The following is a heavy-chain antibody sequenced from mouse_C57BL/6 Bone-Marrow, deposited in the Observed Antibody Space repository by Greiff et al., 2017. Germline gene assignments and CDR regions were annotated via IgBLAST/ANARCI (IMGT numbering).Heavy chain of an antibody. J-gene: IGHJ1*03. CDR1: GYSITSDY. D-gene: IGHD1-1*01. CDR3: ARYTYGSSPYWYFDV. CDR2: ISYSGST. V-gene: IGHV3-8*01. Sequence: EVKLQESGPGLAKPSQTLSLTCSVTGYSITSDYWNLIRKFPGNKLEYMGYISYSGSTYYNPSLKSRISITRDTSKNQYSLQLNSVTTEDTATYYCARYTYGSSPYWYFDVWGTGTTVTVSS.